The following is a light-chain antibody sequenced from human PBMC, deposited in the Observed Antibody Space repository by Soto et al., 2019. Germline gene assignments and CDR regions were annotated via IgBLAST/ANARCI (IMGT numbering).Light chain of an antibody. J-gene: IGKJ4*01. Sequence: EIVLTQSPATLSLSPGERATLSCRASHSVSNYLAWYQQKPGKAPRLLIYDASNRATGIPARFSGSGSGTDFTITISSLEPADFAVYDGQQRSNWPLLTFGGGTNVEIK. CDR2: DAS. V-gene: IGKV3-11*01. CDR1: HSVSNY. CDR3: QQRSNWPLLT.